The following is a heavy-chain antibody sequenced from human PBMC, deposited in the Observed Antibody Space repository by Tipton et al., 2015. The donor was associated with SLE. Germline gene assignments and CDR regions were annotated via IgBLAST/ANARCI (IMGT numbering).Heavy chain of an antibody. CDR2: ISSSSRYR. J-gene: IGHJ5*02. D-gene: IGHD1-26*01. V-gene: IGHV3-21*06. Sequence: SLRLSCAASGFTFSDYTMNWVRQAPGKGLEWVSSISSSSRYRYYADSVKGRFTISRDNAKNTLYLQLSSLRADDTALYYCARGLPMGPVWEPPRFDPWGHGTLVTVSS. CDR3: ARGLPMGPVWEPPRFDP. CDR1: GFTFSDYT.